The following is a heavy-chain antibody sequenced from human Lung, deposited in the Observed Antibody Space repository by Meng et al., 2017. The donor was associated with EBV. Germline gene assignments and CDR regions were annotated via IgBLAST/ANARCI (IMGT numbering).Heavy chain of an antibody. CDR2: VKSDGSST. V-gene: IGHV3-74*01. J-gene: IGHJ4*02. Sequence: EVQVVEAGGGLVKPGGSLRLSCAASGFTFSSYWMHWVRQAPGKGLMWLSSVKSDGSSTYYADSVKGRFTISRDNAKNTLYLEMNSLSAEDTAVYYCVRGGPIDYWGQGTLVTVFS. CDR3: VRGGPIDY. CDR1: GFTFSSYW.